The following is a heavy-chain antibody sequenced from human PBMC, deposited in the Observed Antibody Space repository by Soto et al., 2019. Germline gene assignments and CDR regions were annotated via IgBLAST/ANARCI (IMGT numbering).Heavy chain of an antibody. V-gene: IGHV3-30-3*01. CDR2: ISFDGSDK. J-gene: IGHJ5*02. CDR1: GFTFSSYS. D-gene: IGHD6-6*01. CDR3: AREYTRKQLVP. Sequence: QVQLVESGGGVVQPGRSLRLSCAASGFTFSSYSMHWVRQAPGKGLEWVAVISFDGSDKYNAESVKGRFTISRDNSKKTLYLQINSLRPEDTAVYHCAREYTRKQLVPWCQGTLVTVSS.